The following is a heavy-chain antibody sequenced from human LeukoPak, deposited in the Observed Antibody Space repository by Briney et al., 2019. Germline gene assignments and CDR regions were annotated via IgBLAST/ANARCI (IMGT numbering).Heavy chain of an antibody. Sequence: RSETLSLTCTVSGGSISSSSYYWGWIRQPPGKGLEWIGSIYYSGSTYYNPSLKSRVTISVDTSKNQFSLKLSSVTAADTAVYYCATYSSSSGVGFDYWGQGTLVTVSS. J-gene: IGHJ4*02. V-gene: IGHV4-39*07. CDR1: GGSISSSSYY. CDR2: IYYSGST. CDR3: ATYSSSSGVGFDY. D-gene: IGHD6-6*01.